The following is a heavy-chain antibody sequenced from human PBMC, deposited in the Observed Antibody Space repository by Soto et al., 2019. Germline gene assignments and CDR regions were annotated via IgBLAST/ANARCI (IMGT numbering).Heavy chain of an antibody. CDR2: IYYSGST. CDR3: ARAPPYSGYEA. Sequence: TCTVSGGSISSYYWSWIRQPPGKGLEWIGYIYYSGSTNYNPSLKSRVTISVDTSKNQFSLKLSSVTAADTAVYYCARAPPYSGYEAWGQGTLVTVSS. D-gene: IGHD5-12*01. V-gene: IGHV4-59*01. CDR1: GGSISSYY. J-gene: IGHJ5*02.